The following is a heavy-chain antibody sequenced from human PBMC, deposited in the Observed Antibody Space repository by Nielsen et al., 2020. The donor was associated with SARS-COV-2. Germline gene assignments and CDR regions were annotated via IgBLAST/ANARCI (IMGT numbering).Heavy chain of an antibody. CDR3: ARGDDILTGYEFHY. J-gene: IGHJ4*02. D-gene: IGHD3-9*01. V-gene: IGHV3-33*01. Sequence: LKISCAASGFTFSSYGMHWVRQAPGKGLEWVAVIWYDGSNKYYADSVKGRFTISRDNSKNTLYLQMNSLRAEDTAVYYCARGDDILTGYEFHYWGQGTLVTVSS. CDR2: IWYDGSNK. CDR1: GFTFSSYG.